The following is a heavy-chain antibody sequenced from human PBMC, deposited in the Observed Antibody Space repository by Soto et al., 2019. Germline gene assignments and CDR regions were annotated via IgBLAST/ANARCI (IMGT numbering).Heavy chain of an antibody. CDR1: GFRFSNYG. CDR3: AKSFGIWSGYSDY. CDR2: ISFDGSDQ. V-gene: IGHV3-30*18. D-gene: IGHD3-3*01. J-gene: IGHJ4*02. Sequence: QVQLVESGGGVVQPGRSLSLSCAASGFRFSNYGMYWVRQAPGKGLEWVAVISFDGSDQYYAGSVKGRFTISRDKSTSTLYLQMNSLRAEDTAVYYCAKSFGIWSGYSDYWGQGTLVTVSS.